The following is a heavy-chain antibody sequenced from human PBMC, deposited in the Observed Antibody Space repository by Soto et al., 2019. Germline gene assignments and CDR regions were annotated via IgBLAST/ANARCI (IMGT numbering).Heavy chain of an antibody. CDR3: ATVDISTWIDGMDV. J-gene: IGHJ6*02. D-gene: IGHD6-13*01. V-gene: IGHV1-69*06. CDR2: TFPIFGTA. CDR1: GGTFSSYA. Sequence: QVQLVQSGAEVKKPGSSVKVSCKASGGTFSSYAISWVRQAPGQGLEWMGGTFPIFGTANYAQKFQGRVTISVDKSTSTAYMELSSLRSEDTAVYYCATVDISTWIDGMDVWGQGTPVTVSS.